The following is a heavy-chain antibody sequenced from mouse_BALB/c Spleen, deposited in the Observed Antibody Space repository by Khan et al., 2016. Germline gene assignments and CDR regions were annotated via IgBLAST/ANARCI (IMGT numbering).Heavy chain of an antibody. Sequence: VQLQQSGAELVKPGASVKLSCTASGFNIKDTYMHWVKQRPEQGLEWIGRIDPANGNTKYDPKFQGKATITADTSSNTAYLQLSSLTSEDTAVSFCARWSCYFDVCGAGTTVTVSS. CDR1: GFNIKDTY. J-gene: IGHJ1*01. CDR2: IDPANGNT. CDR3: ARWSCYFDV. V-gene: IGHV14-3*02.